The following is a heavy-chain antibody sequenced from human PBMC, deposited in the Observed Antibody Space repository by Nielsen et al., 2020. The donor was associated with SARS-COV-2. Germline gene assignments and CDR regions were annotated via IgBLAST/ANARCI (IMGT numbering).Heavy chain of an antibody. Sequence: GESLKISCATSGFTFSSHALHWVRQAPGKGLQWMAIISYDGTEHYADSVKGRFTISRDNSKNTAYLQMNSLKLEDTAVYFCARETLDHTSSFFDYWGQGTLVTVSS. J-gene: IGHJ4*02. CDR3: ARETLDHTSSFFDY. V-gene: IGHV3-30*04. CDR2: ISYDGTE. D-gene: IGHD2-2*01. CDR1: GFTFSSHA.